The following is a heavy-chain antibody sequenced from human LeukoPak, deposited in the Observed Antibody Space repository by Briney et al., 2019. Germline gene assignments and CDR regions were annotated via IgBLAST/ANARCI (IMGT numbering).Heavy chain of an antibody. CDR1: GFTFTYAW. Sequence: PGGSLRLSCTASGFTFTYAWMSWVRQAPGKGLEWLGRIRSNSDGGTTDYAAPVKDRFTISRDDSKNTLYLQMNGLKTEDTAVYYCTTGSRPRGFDRLGYWGQGTRVAVSS. CDR3: TTGSRPRGFDRLGY. D-gene: IGHD5-12*01. V-gene: IGHV3-15*01. J-gene: IGHJ4*02. CDR2: IRSNSDGGTT.